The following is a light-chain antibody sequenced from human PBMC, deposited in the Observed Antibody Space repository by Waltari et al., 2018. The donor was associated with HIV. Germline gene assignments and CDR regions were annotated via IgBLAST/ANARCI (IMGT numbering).Light chain of an antibody. Sequence: SSELAQDPAVSVALGQTVRITCQGDSVRTYYASWYQQKPGQAPVLVFYVKNNRPSGIPDRFSGSSSGDTASLTITGAQAEDEADYYCNSRDTTGHWFFGGGTKVTVL. J-gene: IGLJ3*02. V-gene: IGLV3-19*01. CDR3: NSRDTTGHWF. CDR2: VKN. CDR1: SVRTYY.